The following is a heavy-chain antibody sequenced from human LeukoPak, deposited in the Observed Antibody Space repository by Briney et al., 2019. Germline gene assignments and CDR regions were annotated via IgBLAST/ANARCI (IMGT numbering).Heavy chain of an antibody. J-gene: IGHJ4*02. CDR2: ISPDGSST. CDR1: GFTFSSYW. D-gene: IGHD2-15*01. CDR3: ARARDIYIFGY. V-gene: IGHV3-74*01. Sequence: GGSLRLSCAASGFTFSSYWMDWVRQAPGKGLVWVSRISPDGSSTSYADSVKGRFTISRDNAKNTLYLQMNSLRAEDTAVYYCARARDIYIFGYWGQGTLVTVSS.